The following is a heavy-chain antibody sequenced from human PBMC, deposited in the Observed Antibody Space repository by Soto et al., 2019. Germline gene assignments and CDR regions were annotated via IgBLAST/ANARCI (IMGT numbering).Heavy chain of an antibody. V-gene: IGHV3-15*07. CDR2: IKSKTDGGTT. CDR1: GFTFSNAW. Sequence: GSLRLSCAASGFTFSNAWMNWVRQAPGKGLEWVGRIKSKTDGGTTDYAAPVKGRFTISRDDSKNTLYLQMNSLRAEDTAVYYCWRDYYDSSGYLRSGSVIWGQGTLVTVSS. CDR3: WRDYYDSSGYLRSGSVI. D-gene: IGHD3-22*01. J-gene: IGHJ4*02.